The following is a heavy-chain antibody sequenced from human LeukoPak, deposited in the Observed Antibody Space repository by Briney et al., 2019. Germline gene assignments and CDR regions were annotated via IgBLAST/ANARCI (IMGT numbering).Heavy chain of an antibody. CDR3: ARGGGLH. CDR2: IYYSGST. V-gene: IGHV4-39*07. D-gene: IGHD3-10*01. J-gene: IGHJ4*02. Sequence: SETLSLTCTVSGGSISSSSYYWGWIRQPPGKGLEWIGSIYYSGSTYYNPSLKSRVTISVDTSKNQFSLKLSSVTAADTAVYYCARGGGLHWGQGTLVTVSS. CDR1: GGSISSSSYY.